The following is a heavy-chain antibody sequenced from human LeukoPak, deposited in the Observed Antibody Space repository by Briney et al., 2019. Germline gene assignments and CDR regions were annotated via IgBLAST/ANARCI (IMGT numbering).Heavy chain of an antibody. Sequence: GESLKISCKGSGFSFTSYWLGWVRQMPGKGLEWMGIIYPGDSDTRYSPSFQGQVTISADKSISTAYLQWSSLKASDTAMYYCARHVGQGYYGSGSPLDYWGQGTLVTVSS. CDR3: ARHVGQGYYGSGSPLDY. CDR1: GFSFTSYW. J-gene: IGHJ4*02. D-gene: IGHD3-10*01. CDR2: IYPGDSDT. V-gene: IGHV5-51*01.